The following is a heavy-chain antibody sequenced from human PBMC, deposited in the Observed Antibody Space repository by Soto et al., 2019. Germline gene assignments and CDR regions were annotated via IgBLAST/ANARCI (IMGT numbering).Heavy chain of an antibody. CDR1: GYSFTSYW. CDR2: IYPGDSDT. CDR3: ARRLWFGDEEYYYYGMDV. V-gene: IGHV5-51*01. J-gene: IGHJ6*02. D-gene: IGHD3-10*01. Sequence: PGESLKISCKGSGYSFTSYWIGWVRQMPGKGLEWMGIIYPGDSDTRYSPSFQGQVTISADKSISTAYLQWSSLKASDTAMYYCARRLWFGDEEYYYYGMDVWGQGTTVTVSS.